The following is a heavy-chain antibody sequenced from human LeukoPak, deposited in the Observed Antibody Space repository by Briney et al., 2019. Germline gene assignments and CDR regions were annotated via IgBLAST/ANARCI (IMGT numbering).Heavy chain of an antibody. V-gene: IGHV4-34*01. CDR3: ASRVFDH. J-gene: IGHJ4*02. CDR2: INHSGST. CDR1: GGSFSGYY. Sequence: PSETLSLTCAVYGGSFSGYYWSWIRQPPGKGLEWIGEINHSGSTNYNLSLKSRVTISVDTTKNQFSLKLSSVTAADTAVYYCASRVFDHWGQGTLVTVSS.